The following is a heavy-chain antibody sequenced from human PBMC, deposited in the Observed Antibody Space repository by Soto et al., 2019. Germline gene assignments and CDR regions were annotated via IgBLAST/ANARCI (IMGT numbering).Heavy chain of an antibody. CDR3: ARQGSIAARQPAELSPDYYYYGMDV. CDR1: GYSFTSYW. CDR2: IDPSDSYT. D-gene: IGHD6-6*01. V-gene: IGHV5-10-1*01. J-gene: IGHJ6*02. Sequence: PGESLKISCKGSGYSFTSYWISWVRQMPGKGLEWMGRIDPSDSYTNYSPSFQRHVTISADKSISTAYLQWSSLKASDTAMYYCARQGSIAARQPAELSPDYYYYGMDVWGQGTTVTVSS.